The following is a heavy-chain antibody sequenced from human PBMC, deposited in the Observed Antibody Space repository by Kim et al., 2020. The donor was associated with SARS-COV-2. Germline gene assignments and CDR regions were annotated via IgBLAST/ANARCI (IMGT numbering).Heavy chain of an antibody. J-gene: IGHJ4*02. CDR2: VYHSGST. D-gene: IGHD3-22*01. Sequence: SETLSLTCTVSGGSISSSFNYWGWIRQPPGKGLEWIGSVYHSGSTYDSPSLKSRVTVSVDTSKNEFYLKVTSVTAADTAVYFCARLPHDSSGCVDSWGPGILVTVSS. CDR3: ARLPHDSSGCVDS. V-gene: IGHV4-39*01. CDR1: GGSISSSFNY.